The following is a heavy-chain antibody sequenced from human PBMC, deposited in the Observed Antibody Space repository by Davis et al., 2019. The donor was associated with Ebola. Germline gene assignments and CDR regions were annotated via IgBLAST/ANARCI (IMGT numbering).Heavy chain of an antibody. V-gene: IGHV3-74*01. CDR1: GFTFSNYW. D-gene: IGHD4-17*01. Sequence: PGGSLRLSCAASGFTFSNYWMHWVRQAPGKGLVWVSRINSDGRSITYADSVKGRFTISRDNAKNTLYLQMNSLRAEDTAVYYCARVRDYGDLDYWGQGTLVTVSS. CDR3: ARVRDYGDLDY. CDR2: INSDGRSI. J-gene: IGHJ4*02.